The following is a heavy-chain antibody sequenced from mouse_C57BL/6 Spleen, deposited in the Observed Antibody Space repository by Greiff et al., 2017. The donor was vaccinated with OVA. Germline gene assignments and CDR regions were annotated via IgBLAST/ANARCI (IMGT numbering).Heavy chain of an antibody. J-gene: IGHJ3*01. CDR2: IDPETGGT. CDR3: SGSSYLGFAY. D-gene: IGHD1-1*01. V-gene: IGHV1-15*01. Sequence: QVHVKQSGAELVRPGASVTLSCKASGYTFTDYEMHWVKQTPVHGLEWIGAIDPETGGTAYNQKFKGKAILTADKSSSTAYMELRSLTSEDSAVYYCSGSSYLGFAYWGQGTLVTVSA. CDR1: GYTFTDYE.